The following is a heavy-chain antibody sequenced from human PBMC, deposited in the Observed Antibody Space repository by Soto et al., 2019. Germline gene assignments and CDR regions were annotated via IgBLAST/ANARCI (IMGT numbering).Heavy chain of an antibody. CDR2: IIPIFGTA. J-gene: IGHJ6*02. V-gene: IGHV1-69*13. D-gene: IGHD2-15*01. CDR1: GGTFSSYA. Sequence: ASVKVSCKASGGTFSSYAISWVRQAPGQGLEWMGGIIPIFGTANYAQKFQGRVTITADESTSTAYMELSSLRSEDTAVYYCASGEDCSGGSCPSRYYYYGMDVWGQGTTVTVSS. CDR3: ASGEDCSGGSCPSRYYYYGMDV.